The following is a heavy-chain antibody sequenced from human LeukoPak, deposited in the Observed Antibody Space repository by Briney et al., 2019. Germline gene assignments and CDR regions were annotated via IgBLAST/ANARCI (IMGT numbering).Heavy chain of an antibody. CDR1: GFTFSTYA. CDR2: IKGGGGDP. J-gene: IGHJ4*02. V-gene: IGHV3-23*01. D-gene: IGHD5-24*01. CDR3: ARRAPTRYFDY. Sequence: QPGGSLRLSCAASGFTFSTYAMGWVRQAPGKGLEWVSSIKGGGGDPFYADSVKGRFTISRDNAKNTLYLQMNSLRAEDTAVYYCARRAPTRYFDYWGQGTLVTVSS.